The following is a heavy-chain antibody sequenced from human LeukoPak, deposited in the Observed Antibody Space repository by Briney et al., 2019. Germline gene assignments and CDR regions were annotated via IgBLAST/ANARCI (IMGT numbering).Heavy chain of an antibody. V-gene: IGHV3-30*02. J-gene: IGHJ4*02. CDR2: IRYDGTNK. D-gene: IGHD3-16*01. Sequence: PGGSLRLSCAAPGFSFSNYGMHWVRQAPGKGLEWVGVIRYDGTNKYYADFVKGRFTIFRDKSKNTLYLQMNSLRVEDTAVYSCAKDRVESAMWYGGCDYWGQGTLVTVSS. CDR3: AKDRVESAMWYGGCDY. CDR1: GFSFSNYG.